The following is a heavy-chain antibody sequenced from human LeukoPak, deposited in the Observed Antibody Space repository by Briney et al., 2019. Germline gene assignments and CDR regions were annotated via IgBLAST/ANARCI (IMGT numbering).Heavy chain of an antibody. D-gene: IGHD6-19*01. V-gene: IGHV3-21*01. CDR1: GFTFSSYT. CDR2: ISSSSSYI. CDR3: ARDPGGYSSGGELDV. Sequence: GGSLRLSCAASGFTFSSYTMNWVRRAPGKGLEWVSSISSSSSYIYYADSVKGRFTISRDNAKNSLYLQMNSLRAEDMAVYYCARDPGGYSSGGELDVWGKGTTVTVSS. J-gene: IGHJ6*04.